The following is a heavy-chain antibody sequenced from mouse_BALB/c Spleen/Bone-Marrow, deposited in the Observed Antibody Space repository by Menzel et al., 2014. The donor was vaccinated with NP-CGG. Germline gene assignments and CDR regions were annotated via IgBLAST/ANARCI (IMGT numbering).Heavy chain of an antibody. Sequence: GAELVKPGASVKLSCKASGYTFTSYWIHWVKLRPGHGLEWIGEINPSNGRTNYNEKFKNKATLTVDKSSSTAYIQLSSLTSEDSAVYYCARYDGPAWFAYWGQGTLVTVS. J-gene: IGHJ3*01. V-gene: IGHV1S81*02. CDR2: INPSNGRT. D-gene: IGHD2-3*01. CDR3: ARYDGPAWFAY. CDR1: GYTFTSYW.